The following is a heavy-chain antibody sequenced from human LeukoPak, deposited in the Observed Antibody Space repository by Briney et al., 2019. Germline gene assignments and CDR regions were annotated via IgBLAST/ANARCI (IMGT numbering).Heavy chain of an antibody. CDR1: GFTFSSYE. D-gene: IGHD6-6*01. Sequence: PGGSLRLSCAASGFTFSSYEMNWVRQAPGKGLEWVSYISSSGSTIYYADSVKGRFTISRDNAKNSLYRQMNSLRAEDTAVYYCAREGQLVPRGYYYYYYMDVWGKGTTVTVSS. CDR3: AREGQLVPRGYYYYYYMDV. CDR2: ISSSGSTI. V-gene: IGHV3-48*03. J-gene: IGHJ6*03.